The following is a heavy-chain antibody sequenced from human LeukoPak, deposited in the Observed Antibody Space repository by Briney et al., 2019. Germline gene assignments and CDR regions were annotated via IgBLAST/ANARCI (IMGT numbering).Heavy chain of an antibody. CDR1: GFTFSNFG. CDR2: IFGNGVTT. J-gene: IGHJ5*01. D-gene: IGHD6-6*01. Sequence: GGSLRLSCAASGFTFSNFGMSWVRQAPGKGLEWVSAIFGNGVTTYYADSVKGRFIISRDNSQNRLFLQVNSLRVEDTAVYYCAKGLGEFASAPDSWGQGTLVTVS. CDR3: AKGLGEFASAPDS. V-gene: IGHV3-23*01.